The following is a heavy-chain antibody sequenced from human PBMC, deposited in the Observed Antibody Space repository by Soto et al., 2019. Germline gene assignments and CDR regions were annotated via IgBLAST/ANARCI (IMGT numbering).Heavy chain of an antibody. CDR2: IYHSGST. Sequence: HSETLSLTCAVSGCSISSGGYAWSWIRQPPGKGLEWIGYIYHSGSTYYNPSLKSRVTISVDRSKNQFSLKLSSVTAADTAVYYCARAYPAEYYFDYWGQGTLVTSPQ. CDR3: ARAYPAEYYFDY. J-gene: IGHJ4*02. CDR1: GCSISSGGYA. V-gene: IGHV4-30-2*01. D-gene: IGHD3-10*01.